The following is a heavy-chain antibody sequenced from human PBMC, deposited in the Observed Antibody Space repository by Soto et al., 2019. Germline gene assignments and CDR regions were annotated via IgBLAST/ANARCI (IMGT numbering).Heavy chain of an antibody. CDR3: ARAPHRFKVIGSRTGDWFDP. Sequence: SETLSLTCAVSGGSISSGGYYWSWIRQHPGKGLEWIGYIYYSGSTYYNPSLKSRVTISVDTSKNQFSLKLSSVTAADTAVYYCARAPHRFKVIGSRTGDWFDPWGQGTLVTVSS. V-gene: IGHV4-31*11. CDR2: IYYSGST. CDR1: GGSISSGGYY. J-gene: IGHJ5*02. D-gene: IGHD2-15*01.